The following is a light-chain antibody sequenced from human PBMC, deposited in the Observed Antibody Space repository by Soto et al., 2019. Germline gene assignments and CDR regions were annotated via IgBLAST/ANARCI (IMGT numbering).Light chain of an antibody. Sequence: QSALTQPRSVSGSPGQSLTISCTGTNSDVDDYRYVSWYQQHPGKAPKVMISEGHRRPSGVPDRFSGSTSVNSASLTISGLQADDEADYYCCLYIGATTYVFGTGTKLTVL. CDR3: CLYIGATTYV. CDR2: EGH. V-gene: IGLV2-11*01. J-gene: IGLJ1*01. CDR1: NSDVDDYRY.